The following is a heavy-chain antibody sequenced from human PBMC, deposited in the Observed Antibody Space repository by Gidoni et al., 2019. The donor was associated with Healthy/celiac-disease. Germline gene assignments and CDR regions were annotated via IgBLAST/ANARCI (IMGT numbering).Heavy chain of an antibody. D-gene: IGHD3-10*01. CDR3: ARFRILLGVVRGQYYYGMDV. CDR1: GGPFSSYA. J-gene: IGHJ6*02. Sequence: QVQLVQSGAEVKKPGSSVKVSRKASGGPFSSYAISRVRQAPGQGLEWLGGIIPIFGTANYAQKFQGRVTITADESTSTAYMELSSLRSEDTAVYYCARFRILLGVVRGQYYYGMDVWGQGTTVTVSS. V-gene: IGHV1-69*01. CDR2: IIPIFGTA.